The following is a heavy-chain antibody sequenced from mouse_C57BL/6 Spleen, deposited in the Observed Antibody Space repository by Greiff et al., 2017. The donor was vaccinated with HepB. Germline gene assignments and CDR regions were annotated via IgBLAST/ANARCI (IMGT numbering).Heavy chain of an antibody. Sequence: VQLQQSGPELVKPGASVKISCKASGYAFSSSWMNWVKQRPGKGLEWIGRMYPGDGDTNYNGKFKGKATLTADKSSRTAYMQLSSLTSEDSAVYFGARERYGSLDYGGQGTTLTGSS. CDR3: ARERYGSLDY. V-gene: IGHV1-82*01. D-gene: IGHD1-1*01. CDR2: MYPGDGDT. CDR1: GYAFSSSW. J-gene: IGHJ2*01.